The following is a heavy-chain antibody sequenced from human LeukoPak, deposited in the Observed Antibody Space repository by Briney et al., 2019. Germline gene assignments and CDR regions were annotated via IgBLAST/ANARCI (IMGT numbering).Heavy chain of an antibody. CDR1: GFTFSSYA. D-gene: IGHD6-13*01. CDR2: ISANGDTI. V-gene: IGHV3-23*01. J-gene: IGHJ4*02. Sequence: GGSLRLSCAASGFTFSSYAMGWVRQAPGKELEGVSRISANGDTIKYADSVKGRFTISRDNAKNTVLLKMNSLRVDDTAVYYCAKEGRIAAGTGDYFDYWGQGTLVTVSS. CDR3: AKEGRIAAGTGDYFDY.